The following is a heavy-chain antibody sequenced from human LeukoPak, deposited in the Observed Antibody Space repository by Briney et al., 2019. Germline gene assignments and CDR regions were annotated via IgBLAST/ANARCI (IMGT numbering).Heavy chain of an antibody. CDR3: VREWKWSGPFEI. D-gene: IGHD3/OR15-3a*01. CDR1: GDSTSGFY. J-gene: IGHJ3*02. CDR2: IYDSGTT. V-gene: IGHV4-59*01. Sequence: SETLSLSCIVSGDSTSGFYWSWTRQTPGKGLEWLGYIYDSGTTNYNPSLNSRVAMSLDTSKTHFSLQLSSVTAADTAIYYCVREWKWSGPFEIWGQGTMVTVSS.